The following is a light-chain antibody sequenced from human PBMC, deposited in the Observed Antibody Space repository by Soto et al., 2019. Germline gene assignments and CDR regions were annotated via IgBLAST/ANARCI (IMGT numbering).Light chain of an antibody. CDR1: QSISSSY. Sequence: EIVLTQSPGTLSLSPGERATLSCRASQSISSSYLAWYQQIPGQAPRLLVYGASSRATGIPDRFSGSGSGTDFTLTISRLEPEGFAVYYCQQYGSSRFTFGPGTKVDIK. CDR2: GAS. V-gene: IGKV3-20*01. J-gene: IGKJ3*01. CDR3: QQYGSSRFT.